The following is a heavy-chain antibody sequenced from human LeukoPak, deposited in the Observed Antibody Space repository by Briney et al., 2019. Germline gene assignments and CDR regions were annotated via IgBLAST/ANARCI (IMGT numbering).Heavy chain of an antibody. V-gene: IGHV3-23*01. Sequence: GGSLRLSCAASGFTFSSYAMSWVRQAPGKWLEWVSAISGSGGSTYYADSVKGRFTISRDNSKNTLYLQMNGLRAEDTAVYYCAKASAMIVVVSKHFDYWGQGTLVTVSS. CDR1: GFTFSSYA. CDR3: AKASAMIVVVSKHFDY. D-gene: IGHD3-22*01. CDR2: ISGSGGST. J-gene: IGHJ4*02.